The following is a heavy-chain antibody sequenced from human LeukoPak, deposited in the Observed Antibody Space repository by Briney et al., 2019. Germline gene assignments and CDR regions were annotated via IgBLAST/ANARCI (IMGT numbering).Heavy chain of an antibody. J-gene: IGHJ4*02. CDR3: ARGGFYCGGDCYVDY. CDR2: INHSGST. D-gene: IGHD2-21*02. CDR1: GGSFSTYY. Sequence: PSETLSLTCAVSGGSFSTYYWSWVRQPPGKGLEGIGEINHSGSTNYNPSLKSRGTISVDTSKNQFSLKLSSVTAADTAVYYCARGGFYCGGDCYVDYWGQGTLVTVSS. V-gene: IGHV4-34*01.